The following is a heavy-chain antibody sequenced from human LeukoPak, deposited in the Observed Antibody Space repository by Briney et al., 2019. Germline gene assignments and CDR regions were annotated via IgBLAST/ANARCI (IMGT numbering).Heavy chain of an antibody. CDR2: IYYSGST. D-gene: IGHD1-26*01. Sequence: SETLSLTCTVSGGSTSSYYWSWIRQPPGKGLEWIGYIYYSGSTNYNPSLKSRVTISVDTSKNQFSLKLSSVTAADTAVYYCARESGLYYYGMDVWGQGTTVTVSS. V-gene: IGHV4-59*12. CDR1: GGSTSSYY. CDR3: ARESGLYYYGMDV. J-gene: IGHJ6*02.